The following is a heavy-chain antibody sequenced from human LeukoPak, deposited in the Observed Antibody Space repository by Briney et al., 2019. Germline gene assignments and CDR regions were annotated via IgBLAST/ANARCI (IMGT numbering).Heavy chain of an antibody. CDR3: ARESDILTGYYPYFDY. Sequence: GGSLRLSCAASGFTFSSYSMNWVRQAPGKGLEWVSSISSSSSYIYYADSVKGRFTISRDNAKNSLYLQMNSLGAEDTAVYYCARESDILTGYYPYFDYWGQGTLVTVSS. J-gene: IGHJ4*02. CDR2: ISSSSSYI. V-gene: IGHV3-21*01. CDR1: GFTFSSYS. D-gene: IGHD3-9*01.